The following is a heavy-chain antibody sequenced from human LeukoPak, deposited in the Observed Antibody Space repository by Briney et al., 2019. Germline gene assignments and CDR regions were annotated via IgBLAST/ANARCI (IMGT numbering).Heavy chain of an antibody. CDR3: ARDRRLSSSPSASLDY. D-gene: IGHD6-13*01. V-gene: IGHV4-4*07. CDR1: GGSISSYY. Sequence: SETLSLTCNVSGGSISSYYWSWIRQPAGKGLEWIGRIYASGNTKYNPSLESRVTMSRDTSKNQFSLKLSSVTAADTAVYYCARDRRLSSSPSASLDYWGQGTLVTVSS. J-gene: IGHJ4*02. CDR2: IYASGNT.